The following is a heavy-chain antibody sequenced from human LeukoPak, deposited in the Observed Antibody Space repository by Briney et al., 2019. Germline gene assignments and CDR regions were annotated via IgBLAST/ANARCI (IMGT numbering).Heavy chain of an antibody. CDR1: GCTVSSNY. D-gene: IGHD3-10*01. J-gene: IGHJ4*02. CDR3: ARDTYYYGSGSYGH. CDR2: IYSGGST. V-gene: IGHV3-66*02. Sequence: PGGSLRLSCAASGCTVSSNYMSWVRQAPGKGLEWVSVIYSGGSTYYADSVKGRFTISRDNSKNTLYLQMNSLRAEDTAVYYCARDTYYYGSGSYGHWGQGTLVTVSS.